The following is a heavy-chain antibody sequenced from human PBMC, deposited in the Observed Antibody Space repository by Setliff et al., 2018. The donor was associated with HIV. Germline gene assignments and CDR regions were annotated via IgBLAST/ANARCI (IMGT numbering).Heavy chain of an antibody. CDR3: ASCHVAIGYDFNY. Sequence: SETLSLTCTVSGGSISSGGYYWSWIRQHPGKGLEWIGSVSYSGSTYYSPSLKSRVTIAVDTSKNQFSLNLESMTAADTAVYYCASCHVAIGYDFNYWGQGVLVTVSS. CDR2: VSYSGST. J-gene: IGHJ4*02. D-gene: IGHD5-18*01. CDR1: GGSISSGGYY. V-gene: IGHV4-39*01.